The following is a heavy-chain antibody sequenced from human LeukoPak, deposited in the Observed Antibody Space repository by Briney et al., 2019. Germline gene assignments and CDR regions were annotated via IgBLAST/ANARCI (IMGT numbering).Heavy chain of an antibody. CDR3: ARIGRSAVNY. Sequence: SETLSLTCAVYGGSFSGYYWSWIRQPLGKGLEWIGEINHSGSTNYNPSLKSRVTISVDTSKNQFSLKLSSVTAADTAVYYCARIGRSAVNYWGQGALVTVSS. J-gene: IGHJ4*02. V-gene: IGHV4-34*01. D-gene: IGHD2/OR15-2a*01. CDR2: INHSGST. CDR1: GGSFSGYY.